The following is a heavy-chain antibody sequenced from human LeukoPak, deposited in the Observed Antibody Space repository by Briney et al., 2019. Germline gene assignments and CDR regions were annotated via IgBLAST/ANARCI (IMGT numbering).Heavy chain of an antibody. J-gene: IGHJ5*01. V-gene: IGHV4-39*07. CDR1: GGSINTTSYS. D-gene: IGHD6-19*01. CDR3: ARIYSSGWYHWFDS. Sequence: SETLSLTCTVSGGSINTTSYSWGWLRQPPGKGLEYIGTFYSTVNTYYPGKTYSPPSLNSRVTITLDTSKNQFSLKLHSVTAADTAFYYCARIYSSGWYHWFDSWGQGTLVTVSS. CDR2: FYSTVNT.